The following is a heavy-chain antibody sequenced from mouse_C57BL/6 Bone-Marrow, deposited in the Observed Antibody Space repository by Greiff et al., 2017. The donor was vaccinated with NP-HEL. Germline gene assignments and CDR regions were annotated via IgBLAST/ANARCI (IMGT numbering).Heavy chain of an antibody. J-gene: IGHJ2*01. CDR3: ARSGGTTVDY. Sequence: VQGVESGPELVKPGASVKISCKASGYAFSSSWMNWVKQRPGKGLEWIGRIYPGDGDTNYNGKFKGKATLTADKSSSTAYMQLSSLTSEDSAVYFCARSGGTTVDYWGQGTTLTVSS. CDR2: IYPGDGDT. CDR1: GYAFSSSW. D-gene: IGHD1-1*01. V-gene: IGHV1-82*01.